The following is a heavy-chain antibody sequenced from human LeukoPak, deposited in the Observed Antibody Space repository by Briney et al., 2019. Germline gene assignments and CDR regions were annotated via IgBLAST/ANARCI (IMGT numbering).Heavy chain of an antibody. V-gene: IGHV4-59*08. CDR3: ARHARIAVAGLDY. CDR2: IYYIGST. CDR1: GDSINSYY. Sequence: ASETLSLTCTVSGDSINSYYWSWIRQPPGKGLEWIGYIYYIGSTNYNPSLKSRVTISVDTSKNQLSLKLTSVTAADTAVYYCARHARIAVAGLDYWGQGTQVTVSS. D-gene: IGHD6-19*01. J-gene: IGHJ4*02.